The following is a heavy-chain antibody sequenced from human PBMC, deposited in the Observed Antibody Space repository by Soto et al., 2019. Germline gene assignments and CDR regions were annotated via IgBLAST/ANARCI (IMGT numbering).Heavy chain of an antibody. J-gene: IGHJ6*02. Sequence: PGGSLRLSCAASGFTFSSYSMNWVRQAPGKGLEWVSYISSSSSTIYYADSVKGRFTISRDNAKNSLYLQMNSLRDEDTAVYYCARGPSMYYDFWSGYYAYYYYYGMDVWGQGTTVTVSS. CDR2: ISSSSSTI. CDR1: GFTFSSYS. V-gene: IGHV3-48*02. D-gene: IGHD3-3*01. CDR3: ARGPSMYYDFWSGYYAYYYYYGMDV.